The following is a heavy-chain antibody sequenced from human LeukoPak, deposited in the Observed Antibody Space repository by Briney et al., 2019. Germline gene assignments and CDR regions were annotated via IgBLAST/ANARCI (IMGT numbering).Heavy chain of an antibody. Sequence: PGGSLSLSCAASGFTFDVYAMHWDRQPAGKGLEWVAGISWNSGSIGYADSVKGRFTRSRDNAKNSLYLQMNSLRAEDTALYYCAKDKLARGRHFDYWGQGTLVTVSS. V-gene: IGHV3-9*01. CDR2: ISWNSGSI. CDR1: GFTFDVYA. D-gene: IGHD3-10*01. CDR3: AKDKLARGRHFDY. J-gene: IGHJ4*02.